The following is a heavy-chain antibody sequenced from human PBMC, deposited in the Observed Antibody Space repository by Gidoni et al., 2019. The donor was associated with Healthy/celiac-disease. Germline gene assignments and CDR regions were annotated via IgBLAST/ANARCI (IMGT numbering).Heavy chain of an antibody. CDR2: MNPNSGNT. V-gene: IGHV1-8*01. Sequence: QVQLVQTGAEVKKPGASVKVSCKASGYTFTSYDINWVRQATGQGLEWMGWMNPNSGNTGYAQKFQGRVTMTRNTSISTAYMELSSLRSEDTAVYYCARAPIAAAGFWFDPWGQGTLVTVSS. D-gene: IGHD6-13*01. CDR3: ARAPIAAAGFWFDP. CDR1: GYTFTSYD. J-gene: IGHJ5*02.